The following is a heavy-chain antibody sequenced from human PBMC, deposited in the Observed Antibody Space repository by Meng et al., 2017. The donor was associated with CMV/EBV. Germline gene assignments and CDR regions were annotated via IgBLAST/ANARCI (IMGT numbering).Heavy chain of an antibody. V-gene: IGHV1-8*03. CDR1: GYTFTSYD. J-gene: IGHJ4*02. D-gene: IGHD3-3*01. CDR3: ARGDYDFWSGYTD. Sequence: CKASGYTFTSYDINWVRQATGQGLEWMGWMNPNSGNTGYAQKFQGRVTITRNTSISTAYMELSSLRSEDTDVYYCARGDYDFWSGYTDWGQGTLVTVSS. CDR2: MNPNSGNT.